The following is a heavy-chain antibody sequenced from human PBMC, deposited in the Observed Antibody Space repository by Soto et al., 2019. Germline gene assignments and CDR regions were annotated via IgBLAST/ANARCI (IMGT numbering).Heavy chain of an antibody. V-gene: IGHV2-5*02. CDR1: GFSLTTDRVG. CDR3: APAYGGRSLY. D-gene: IGHD1-26*01. CDR2: IYWDDSK. Sequence: QITLKESGPTLVKPTQTLTLTCTFSGFSLTTDRVGVGWIRQPPGEALEWLAVIYWDDSKTYRPSLESRLTITEYTSKNQLALTMTNMHSLDTATYYCAPAYGGRSLYWGQGTLVTVSS. J-gene: IGHJ4*02.